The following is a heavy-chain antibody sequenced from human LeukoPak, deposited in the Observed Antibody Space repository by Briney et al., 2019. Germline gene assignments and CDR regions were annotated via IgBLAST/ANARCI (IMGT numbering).Heavy chain of an antibody. V-gene: IGHV1-18*01. Sequence: ASVKVPCKASGYTFTSYGISWVRQAPGQGLEWMGWISAYNGNTNYAQKLQGRVTMTTDTSTSTAYMELRSLRSDDTAVYYCAREGESYYYGSGSYTAFDYWGQGTLVTVSS. CDR2: ISAYNGNT. CDR1: GYTFTSYG. D-gene: IGHD3-10*01. CDR3: AREGESYYYGSGSYTAFDY. J-gene: IGHJ4*02.